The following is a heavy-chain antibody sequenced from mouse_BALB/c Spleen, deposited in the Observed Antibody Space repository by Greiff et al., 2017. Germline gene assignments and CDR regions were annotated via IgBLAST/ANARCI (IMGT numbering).Heavy chain of an antibody. Sequence: EVMLVESGGGLVQPKGSLKLSCAASGFTFNTYAMNWVRQAPGKGLEWVARIRSKSNNYATYYADSVKDRFTISRDDSQSMLYLQMNNLKTEDTAMYYCVRHENYYGSSLYYAMDYWGQGTSVTVSS. CDR3: VRHENYYGSSLYYAMDY. J-gene: IGHJ4*01. CDR2: IRSKSNNYAT. V-gene: IGHV10-1*02. D-gene: IGHD1-1*01. CDR1: GFTFNTYA.